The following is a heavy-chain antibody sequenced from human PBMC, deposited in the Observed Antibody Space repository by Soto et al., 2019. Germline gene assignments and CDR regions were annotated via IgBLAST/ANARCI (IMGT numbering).Heavy chain of an antibody. D-gene: IGHD2-2*01. CDR2: ITDTGGDA. J-gene: IGHJ4*02. CDR1: VITFGSRA. V-gene: IGHV3-23*01. Sequence: QPVGSLRLSCVSSVITFGSRAMSCVRHSPGEGLEWVSTITDTGGDAKYADSVRGRFTISRDNSKKTLYLQMSSLRADDSAVYFCARGSKHTYQGRRIFDVWGRGTRLTVSX. CDR3: ARGSKHTYQGRRIFDV.